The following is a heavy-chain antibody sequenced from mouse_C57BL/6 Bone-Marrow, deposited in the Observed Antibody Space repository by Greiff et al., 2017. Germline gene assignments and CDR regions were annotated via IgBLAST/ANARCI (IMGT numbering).Heavy chain of an antibody. CDR3: TTRDYYGSSFMDY. J-gene: IGHJ4*01. Sequence: VQLQQSGAELVRPGASVKLSCTASGFDIKDDYMHWVKQRPEQGLEWIGWIDPENGDTEYASKFQGKATITADTSSNTAYLQLSSLTSEDTAVYYCTTRDYYGSSFMDYWGQGTSVTVSS. D-gene: IGHD1-1*01. CDR1: GFDIKDDY. V-gene: IGHV14-4*01. CDR2: IDPENGDT.